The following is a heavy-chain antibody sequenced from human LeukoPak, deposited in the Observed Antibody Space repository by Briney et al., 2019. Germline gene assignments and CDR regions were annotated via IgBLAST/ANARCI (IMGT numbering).Heavy chain of an antibody. CDR1: GYTFTSYG. D-gene: IGHD6-13*01. Sequence: ASVKVSCKASGYTFTSYGISWVRQAPGQGLEWMGWISAYNGNTNYAQKLQGRVTMTTGTSTSTAYMELRSLRSDDTAVYYCARDHEPPYSSSWYGYWGQGTLVTVSS. CDR3: ARDHEPPYSSSWYGY. J-gene: IGHJ4*02. V-gene: IGHV1-18*01. CDR2: ISAYNGNT.